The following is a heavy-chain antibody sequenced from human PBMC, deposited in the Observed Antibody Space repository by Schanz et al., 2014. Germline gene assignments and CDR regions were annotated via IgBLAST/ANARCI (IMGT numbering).Heavy chain of an antibody. CDR1: GFTFSSYG. CDR2: ITNKPNNYNT. J-gene: IGHJ4*02. V-gene: IGHV3-72*01. Sequence: GQLVESGGGVVQPGRSLRLSCAASGFTFSSYGMHWVRQSPGKGLEWVGRITNKPNNYNTEYAASVKGRFSISRDDSRNSLYLQMSSLKTEDTAVYYCVRLDVHDYWGQGTLVTVSA. D-gene: IGHD3-16*01. CDR3: VRLDVHDY.